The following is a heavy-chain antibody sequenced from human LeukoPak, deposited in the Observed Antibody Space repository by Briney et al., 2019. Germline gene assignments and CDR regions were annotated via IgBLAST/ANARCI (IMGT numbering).Heavy chain of an antibody. CDR1: GGFISSSSYY. J-gene: IGHJ4*02. Sequence: KTSETLSLTCTVSGGFISSSSYYWGWIRQPPGKGLEWIGSIYYSGSTNYNPSLKSRVTMSVDTSKNQFSLKLSSVTAADTAVYYCARDRRGGYSEYYFDYWGQGTLVTVSS. CDR3: ARDRRGGYSEYYFDY. D-gene: IGHD5-18*01. V-gene: IGHV4-39*07. CDR2: IYYSGST.